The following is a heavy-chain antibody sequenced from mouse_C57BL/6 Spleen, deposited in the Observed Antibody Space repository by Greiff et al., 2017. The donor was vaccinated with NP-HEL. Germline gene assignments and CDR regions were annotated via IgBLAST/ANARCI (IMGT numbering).Heavy chain of an antibody. CDR1: GYTFTSYW. J-gene: IGHJ4*01. CDR2: IHPNSGST. Sequence: QVQLQQPGAELVKPGASVKLSCKASGYTFTSYWMHWVKQRPGQGLEWIGMIHPNSGSTNYNEKFKSKATLTVDKSSSTAYMQLSSLTSEDSAVYYCARRYGNYEGDEAMDYWGQGTSVTVSS. V-gene: IGHV1-64*01. D-gene: IGHD2-1*01. CDR3: ARRYGNYEGDEAMDY.